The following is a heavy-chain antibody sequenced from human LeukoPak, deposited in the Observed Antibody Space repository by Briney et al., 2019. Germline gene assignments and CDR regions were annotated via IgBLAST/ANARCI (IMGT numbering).Heavy chain of an antibody. Sequence: SVKVSCKASGGTFSSYAISWFRQAPGQGLEWMGRIIPILGIANYAQKFQGRVTITADKSTSTAYMELSSLRSEDTAVYYCARDSEKLRYFDWFWFDPWGQGTLVTVSS. D-gene: IGHD3-9*01. J-gene: IGHJ5*02. CDR2: IIPILGIA. CDR1: GGTFSSYA. CDR3: ARDSEKLRYFDWFWFDP. V-gene: IGHV1-69*04.